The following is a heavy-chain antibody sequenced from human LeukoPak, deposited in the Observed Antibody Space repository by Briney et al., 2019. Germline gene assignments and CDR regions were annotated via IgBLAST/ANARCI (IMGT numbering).Heavy chain of an antibody. Sequence: AASVKVSCKASGYTFTSYGITWVRQAPGQGLEWMGWISAYNGNTNYAQKLQGRVTMTTDTSTSTAYMELRSLRSDDTAVYYCARDFIPRPNIVVVVAANPDYWGQGTLVTVSS. J-gene: IGHJ4*02. CDR1: GYTFTSYG. CDR2: ISAYNGNT. D-gene: IGHD2-15*01. CDR3: ARDFIPRPNIVVVVAANPDY. V-gene: IGHV1-18*01.